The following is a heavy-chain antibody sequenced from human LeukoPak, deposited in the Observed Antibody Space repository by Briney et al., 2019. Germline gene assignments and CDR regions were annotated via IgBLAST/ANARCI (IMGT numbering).Heavy chain of an antibody. CDR1: GFTVSSNY. Sequence: GGSLRLSCAASGFTVSSNYMSWVRQAPGKGLEWVSVIYSGGSTYYADSVKGRFTISRDNSKNTLYLQMNSLRAEDTAMYYCASTTVTGYYYGMDVWGQGTTVTVSS. CDR3: ASTTVTGYYYGMDV. D-gene: IGHD4-17*01. V-gene: IGHV3-66*01. CDR2: IYSGGST. J-gene: IGHJ6*02.